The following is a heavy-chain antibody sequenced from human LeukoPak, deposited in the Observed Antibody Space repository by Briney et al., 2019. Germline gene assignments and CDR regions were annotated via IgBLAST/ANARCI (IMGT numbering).Heavy chain of an antibody. CDR2: INADGGRT. D-gene: IGHD2/OR15-2a*01. CDR1: GFTFDDYA. CDR3: ATWAFYHGMDV. Sequence: GGSLRLFCVASGFTFDDYAMHWVRQAPGKGLEWVSLINADGGRTYYADSVKGRFTISRDNSKNSLYLQMHSLRTEGSALYYCATWAFYHGMDVWGQGTTVIVCS. J-gene: IGHJ6*02. V-gene: IGHV3-43*02.